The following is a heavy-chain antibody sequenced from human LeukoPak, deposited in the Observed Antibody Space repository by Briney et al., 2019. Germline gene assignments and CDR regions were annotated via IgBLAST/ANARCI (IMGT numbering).Heavy chain of an antibody. V-gene: IGHV1-69*04. J-gene: IGHJ4*02. Sequence: SVKVSCKASGYTFANYGISWVRQAPGQGLEWMGRIIPILGIANYAQKFQGRVTITADKSTSTAYMELSSLRSEDTAVYYCAGEYYYDSSGSKPGYWGQGTLVTVSS. CDR2: IIPILGIA. D-gene: IGHD3-22*01. CDR3: AGEYYYDSSGSKPGY. CDR1: GYTFANYG.